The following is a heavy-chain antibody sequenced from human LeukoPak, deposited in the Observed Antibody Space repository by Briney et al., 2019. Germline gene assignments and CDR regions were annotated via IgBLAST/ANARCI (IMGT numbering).Heavy chain of an antibody. CDR1: GFTFSNYG. CDR2: ISISGSDT. Sequence: GGSLRLSCAASGFTFSNYGMHWVRQAPGKGLDWLSYISISGSDTFYADSVSGRFTISRDNAKNSLFLQMNSLRVEDTAVYYCARGNNTFEMATLALDHWGQGALVTVSS. D-gene: IGHD5-24*01. V-gene: IGHV3-21*05. J-gene: IGHJ4*02. CDR3: ARGNNTFEMATLALDH.